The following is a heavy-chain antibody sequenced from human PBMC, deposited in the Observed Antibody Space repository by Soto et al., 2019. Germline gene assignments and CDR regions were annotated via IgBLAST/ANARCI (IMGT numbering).Heavy chain of an antibody. CDR1: RFTFSSYS. D-gene: IGHD2-15*01. V-gene: IGHV3-21*01. J-gene: IGHJ6*02. CDR3: ARDGRGYYYYYGMDV. Sequence: EVQLVESGGGLVKPGGSLRLSCAASRFTFSSYSMNWVRQAPGKGLEWVSSISSSSSYIYYADSVKGRFTISRDNAKNSLYLQMNSLRAEDTAVYYCARDGRGYYYYYGMDVWGQGTTVTVSS. CDR2: ISSSSSYI.